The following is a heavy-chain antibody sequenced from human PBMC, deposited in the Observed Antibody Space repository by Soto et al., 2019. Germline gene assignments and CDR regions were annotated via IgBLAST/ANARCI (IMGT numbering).Heavy chain of an antibody. V-gene: IGHV4-31*03. CDR3: ARGRRYCSGGSCYTYYYYLDV. D-gene: IGHD2-15*01. J-gene: IGHJ6*03. CDR1: GGSISSGGYY. Sequence: PSETLSLTCTVSGGSISSGGYYWSWIRQHPGKGLEWIGYIYYSGSTYYNPSLKSRVTISVDTSKNQFSLKLSSVTAADTAVYYCARGRRYCSGGSCYTYYYYLDVWGKGTTVTLSS. CDR2: IYYSGST.